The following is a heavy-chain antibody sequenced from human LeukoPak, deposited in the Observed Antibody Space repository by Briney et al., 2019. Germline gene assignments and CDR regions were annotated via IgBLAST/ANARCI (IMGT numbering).Heavy chain of an antibody. D-gene: IGHD3-16*01. J-gene: IGHJ4*02. Sequence: PSETLSLTCTVSGGSISSSTYYWGWIRRPPGKGLEWIGSIYYSGATYYNPSLKSRVTVSVDTSKNQFSLNLSSVTAADTAVYYCVRGSTLRHYQYWGQGTLVTVSS. CDR3: VRGSTLRHYQY. V-gene: IGHV4-39*01. CDR2: IYYSGAT. CDR1: GGSISSSTYY.